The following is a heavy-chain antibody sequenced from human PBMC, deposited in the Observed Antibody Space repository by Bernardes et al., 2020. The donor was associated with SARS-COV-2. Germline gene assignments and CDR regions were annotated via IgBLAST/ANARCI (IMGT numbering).Heavy chain of an antibody. Sequence: SETLSLTCTVSGGSISSSYCNWIRQSPGKGLAWIGYIHSSGSTKYNPSLQSRVTISIDPSKNQFSLNLSSVTAADTALYYCAREVRSGDRYFDFWGQGTLVTVSS. CDR1: GGSISSSY. J-gene: IGHJ4*02. D-gene: IGHD4-17*01. CDR2: IHSSGST. CDR3: AREVRSGDRYFDF. V-gene: IGHV4-59*01.